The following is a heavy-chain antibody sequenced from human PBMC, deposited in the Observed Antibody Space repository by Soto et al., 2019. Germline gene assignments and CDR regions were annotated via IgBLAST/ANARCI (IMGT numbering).Heavy chain of an antibody. CDR1: GGSISSGDYY. J-gene: IGHJ6*02. D-gene: IGHD2-2*01. Sequence: QVQLQESGPGLVKPSQTLSLTCTVSGGSISSGDYYWSWIRQPPGKGLEWIGYIYYSGSTYYNPSLKSRVTIXXDXSXXQFSLKLSSVTAADTAVYYCARRDIVLEAYYGMDVWGQGTTVTVSS. CDR2: IYYSGST. CDR3: ARRDIVLEAYYGMDV. V-gene: IGHV4-30-4*01.